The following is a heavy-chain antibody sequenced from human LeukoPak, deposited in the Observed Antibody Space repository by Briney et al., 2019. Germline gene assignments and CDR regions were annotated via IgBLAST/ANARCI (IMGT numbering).Heavy chain of an antibody. Sequence: GASVKVSCKASGYTFTGYYIHWVRQAPGQGLEWMGWINPNSGGTNYAQKFQGRVTMTRDTSISTAYMELSRLRSDDTAVYYCARDLYSSSSPRSWFDPWGQGTLVTVSS. D-gene: IGHD6-6*01. CDR1: GYTFTGYY. V-gene: IGHV1-2*02. J-gene: IGHJ5*02. CDR3: ARDLYSSSSPRSWFDP. CDR2: INPNSGGT.